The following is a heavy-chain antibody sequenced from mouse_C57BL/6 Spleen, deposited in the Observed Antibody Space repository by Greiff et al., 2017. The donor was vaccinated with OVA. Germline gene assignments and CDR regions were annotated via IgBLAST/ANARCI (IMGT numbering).Heavy chain of an antibody. CDR2: IWSGGST. Sequence: QVQLQQSGPGLVQPSQSLSITCTVSGFSLTSYGVHWVRQPPGKGLEWLGVIWSGGSTDYNAAFISRLSISKDNSKSQVFFKMNSLQADDTAIYYCAKGDGRLRRGFAYWGQGTLVTVSA. V-gene: IGHV2-4*01. J-gene: IGHJ3*01. CDR1: GFSLTSYG. D-gene: IGHD2-4*01. CDR3: AKGDGRLRRGFAY.